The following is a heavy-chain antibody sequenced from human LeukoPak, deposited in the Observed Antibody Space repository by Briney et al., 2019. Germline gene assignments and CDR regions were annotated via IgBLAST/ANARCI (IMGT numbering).Heavy chain of an antibody. Sequence: GGSLRLSCAASGFTVSSNYMSWVRQAPGKGLECVLVIYSGGSTYYAASVKGRFTISRDNSKNTLYLQMNSLRAEDTAVYYGARGGLGQWLGPFDYWGQGTLVTVSS. CDR1: GFTVSSNY. J-gene: IGHJ4*02. CDR3: ARGGLGQWLGPFDY. V-gene: IGHV3-66*01. CDR2: IYSGGST. D-gene: IGHD6-19*01.